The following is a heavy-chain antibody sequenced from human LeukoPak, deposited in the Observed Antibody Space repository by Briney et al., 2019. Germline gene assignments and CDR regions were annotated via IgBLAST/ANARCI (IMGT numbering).Heavy chain of an antibody. Sequence: PGRSLRLSCAASGFTFSSYAMHWVRQAPGKGLEWVAVISYDGSNKYYADSVKGRFTISRDNSKNTLYLQMNSLRAEDTAVYYCARQDGAYDTPRDYYYYGMDVWGQGITVTVSS. J-gene: IGHJ6*02. CDR3: ARQDGAYDTPRDYYYYGMDV. CDR2: ISYDGSNK. CDR1: GFTFSSYA. D-gene: IGHD3-22*01. V-gene: IGHV3-30-3*01.